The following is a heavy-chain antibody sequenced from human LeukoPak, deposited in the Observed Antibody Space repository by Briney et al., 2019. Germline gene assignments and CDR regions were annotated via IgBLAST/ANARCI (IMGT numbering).Heavy chain of an antibody. CDR2: IIPIFGTA. Sequence: SVKVSCKASGGTFSSYAISWVRQAPGQGLEWMGRIIPIFGTANYAQKFQGRVTITTDESTSTAYMELGSLRSEDTAVYYCARDESIAAAGPGFAYWGQGTLVTVSS. CDR1: GGTFSSYA. V-gene: IGHV1-69*05. J-gene: IGHJ4*02. D-gene: IGHD6-13*01. CDR3: ARDESIAAAGPGFAY.